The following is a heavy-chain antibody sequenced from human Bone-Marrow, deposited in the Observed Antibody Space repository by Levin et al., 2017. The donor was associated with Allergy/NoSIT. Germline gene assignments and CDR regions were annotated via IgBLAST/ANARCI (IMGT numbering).Heavy chain of an antibody. CDR2: ISGTGRHI. CDR1: GFTFASYG. Sequence: SCAASGFTFASYGMNWVRQAPGKGLEWVSSISGTGRHIYLADSLKGRFTISRDNAKNSLSLQMNNLRVEDTAVFYCAKDEGPFSSSFAFDCWGQGALVTVSS. CDR3: AKDEGPFSSSFAFDC. V-gene: IGHV3-21*01. J-gene: IGHJ4*02. D-gene: IGHD2-2*01.